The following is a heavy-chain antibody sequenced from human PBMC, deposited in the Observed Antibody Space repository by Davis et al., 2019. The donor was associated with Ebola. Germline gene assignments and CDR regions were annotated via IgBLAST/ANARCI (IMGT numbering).Heavy chain of an antibody. Sequence: ASVPVPRKASGYTLTDYYMHWLRQAPAQGLEWMGWINPNSGGTNYAQKFQGRVTMTRDTSNSTAYMELSRLRSDDTAVYYCARVARAAAPFDYWGQGTLVTVSS. J-gene: IGHJ4*02. D-gene: IGHD2-2*01. CDR1: GYTLTDYY. CDR2: INPNSGGT. CDR3: ARVARAAAPFDY. V-gene: IGHV1-2*02.